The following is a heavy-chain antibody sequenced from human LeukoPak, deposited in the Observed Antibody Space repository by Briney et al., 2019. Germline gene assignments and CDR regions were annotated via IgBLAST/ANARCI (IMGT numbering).Heavy chain of an antibody. CDR3: ARSRRVGGVIVPFDY. V-gene: IGHV3-33*01. CDR2: IWYDGGNK. Sequence: PGRSLRLSRAASGFTFSSYGMHWVRQAPGKGLEWVAVIWYDGGNKYSADSVKGRFTISRDNSKNTLYLQMNSLRAGDTAAYYCARSRRVGGVIVPFDYWGQGTLVTVSS. J-gene: IGHJ4*02. CDR1: GFTFSSYG. D-gene: IGHD3-16*02.